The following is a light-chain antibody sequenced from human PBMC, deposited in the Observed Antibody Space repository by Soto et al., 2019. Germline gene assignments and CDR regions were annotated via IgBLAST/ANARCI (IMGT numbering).Light chain of an antibody. CDR2: DVI. V-gene: IGLV2-11*01. CDR3: CSYAGSYTHV. J-gene: IGLJ1*01. Sequence: QSVLTQPRSVSGSPGQSVTFSCTGASSDVGAYIYVSWYQQHPGKAPKLIIYDVIKRPSGVPDRFSGSKSGNTASLTISGLQAEDEADCYCCSYAGSYTHVFGTGTKVTVL. CDR1: SSDVGAYIY.